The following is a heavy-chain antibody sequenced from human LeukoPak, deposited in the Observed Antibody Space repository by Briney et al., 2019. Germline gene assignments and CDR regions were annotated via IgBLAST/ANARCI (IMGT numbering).Heavy chain of an antibody. CDR3: ARERITMVRGVIIAYYFDY. Sequence: PGWSLRLSCAASGFTVSSNEMSWVRQAPGKGLEWVSSISGGSTYYADSVKGRFTISRDNSKNTLYLQMNSLRAEDTAVYYCARERITMVRGVIIAYYFDYWGQGTLVTVSS. CDR2: ISGGST. J-gene: IGHJ4*02. V-gene: IGHV3-38-3*01. CDR1: GFTVSSNE. D-gene: IGHD3-10*01.